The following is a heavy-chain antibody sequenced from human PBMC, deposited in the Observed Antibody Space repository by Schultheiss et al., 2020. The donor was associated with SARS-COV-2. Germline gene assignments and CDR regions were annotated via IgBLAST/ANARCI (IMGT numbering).Heavy chain of an antibody. CDR3: ARRVWGLQDLGVDT. D-gene: IGHD3-16*01. CDR1: GDSVSSNSAA. V-gene: IGHV6-1*01. J-gene: IGHJ5*02. Sequence: SETLSLTCAISGDSVSSNSAAWNWIRQSPSRGLEWLGRTYYRSKWYNDYAVSVKSRITINPDTSKNQFSLRLSSVTAADRAVYYCARRVWGLQDLGVDTWGQGTLVTVSS. CDR2: TYYRSKWYN.